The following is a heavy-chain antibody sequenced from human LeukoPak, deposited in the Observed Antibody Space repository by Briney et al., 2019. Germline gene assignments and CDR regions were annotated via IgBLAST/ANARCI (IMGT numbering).Heavy chain of an antibody. CDR2: IKSKTDGGTT. V-gene: IGHV3-15*01. Sequence: GGSLRLSCVASGFTFSSYEMNWVRQAPGKGLEWVGRIKSKTDGGTTDYAAPVKGRFTISRDDSKNTLYLQMNSLKTEDTAVYYCTTGEWLRFSYYYYYMDVWGKGTTVTISS. D-gene: IGHD5-12*01. CDR1: GFTFSSYE. CDR3: TTGEWLRFSYYYYYMDV. J-gene: IGHJ6*03.